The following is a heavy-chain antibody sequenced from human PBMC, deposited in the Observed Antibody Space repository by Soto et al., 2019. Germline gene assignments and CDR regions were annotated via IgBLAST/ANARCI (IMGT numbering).Heavy chain of an antibody. CDR3: TADLPAFIPQVDS. J-gene: IGHJ4*02. Sequence: GGSLRLSCAATGFTFSSAWFNWVRQAPGKGLEWVGRIKSQNDGGTTDYAAPVRDRFTISKDDSINTLYLQMNSLQTEDTGVYFCTADLPAFIPQVDSWGQGTLVTVSS. D-gene: IGHD3-3*02. CDR1: GFTFSSAW. CDR2: IKSQNDGGTT. V-gene: IGHV3-15*07.